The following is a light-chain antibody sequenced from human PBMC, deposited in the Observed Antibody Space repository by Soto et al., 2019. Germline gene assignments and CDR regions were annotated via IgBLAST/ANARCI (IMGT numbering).Light chain of an antibody. CDR1: QSVSSY. Sequence: EVVLTQSPATLSLSPGGSATLSCRASQSVSSYLAWYQQRPGQALRLLIYDVSKKATGIPARFSGSGSGKEFTRTISSLEPEDYDFSCCNQRSNWPLTFGGGTKLEIK. CDR2: DVS. V-gene: IGKV3-11*01. CDR3: NQRSNWPLT. J-gene: IGKJ4*01.